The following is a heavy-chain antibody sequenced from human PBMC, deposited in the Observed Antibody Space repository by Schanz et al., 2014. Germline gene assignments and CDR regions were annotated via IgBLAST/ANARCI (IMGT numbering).Heavy chain of an antibody. CDR3: ARDHTTESYYSAGPPIDY. V-gene: IGHV3-74*02. CDR1: GFTFSSYW. CDR2: IKSDGSST. D-gene: IGHD1-26*01. J-gene: IGHJ4*02. Sequence: EVQLVESGGGLVQPGGSLRLSCAASGFTFSSYWMHWVRQVPGKGLVWVSRIKSDGSSTSYADSVKGRFTISRDNSKNTVFLQMNSLRAEDTAVYYCARDHTTESYYSAGPPIDYWGQGTLLTVSS.